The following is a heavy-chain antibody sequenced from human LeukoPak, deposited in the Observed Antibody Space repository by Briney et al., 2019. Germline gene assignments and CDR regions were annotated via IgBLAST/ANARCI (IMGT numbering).Heavy chain of an antibody. D-gene: IGHD3-9*01. Sequence: ASVKVSCKASGYTFTGYYMHWVRQAPGQGLEWMGWINPNSGGTNYAQKFQGRVTMTRDTSISTVYMELSRLRSDDTAMYYCARDLLGSPTGYSSGAWDYWGQGTLVTVSS. CDR2: INPNSGGT. J-gene: IGHJ4*02. CDR3: ARDLLGSPTGYSSGAWDY. CDR1: GYTFTGYY. V-gene: IGHV1-2*02.